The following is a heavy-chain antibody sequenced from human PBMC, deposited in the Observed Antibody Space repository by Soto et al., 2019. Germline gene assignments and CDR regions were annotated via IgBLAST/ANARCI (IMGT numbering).Heavy chain of an antibody. D-gene: IGHD2-2*01. J-gene: IGHJ4*02. V-gene: IGHV1-18*01. CDR2: ISAYNGDT. CDR1: RYPFISYG. CDR3: ARAVAPAAIPLAVDY. Sequence: QVQLVQSGAELRKPGASVKVSCKASRYPFISYGFSWVRQAPGQGLEWLGWISAYNGDTKYEQTFQGRITKTTDTSTSTAYMELRSPKSDDTAVYYCARAVAPAAIPLAVDYWGQGTLVTVSS.